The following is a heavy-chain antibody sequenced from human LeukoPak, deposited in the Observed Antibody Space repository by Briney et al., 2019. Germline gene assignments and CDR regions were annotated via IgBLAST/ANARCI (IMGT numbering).Heavy chain of an antibody. D-gene: IGHD2-15*01. CDR2: IIPIFGTA. J-gene: IGHJ4*02. Sequence: ASVKVSRKASGGTFSSYAISWVRQAPGQGLEWMGGIIPIFGTANYAQKFQGRVTITADESTSTAYMELSSLRSEDTAVYYCARDLYCSGGSCYSSLDYWGQGTLVTVSS. CDR3: ARDLYCSGGSCYSSLDY. CDR1: GGTFSSYA. V-gene: IGHV1-69*13.